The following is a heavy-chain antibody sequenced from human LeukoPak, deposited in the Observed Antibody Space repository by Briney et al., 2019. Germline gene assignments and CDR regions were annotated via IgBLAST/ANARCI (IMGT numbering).Heavy chain of an antibody. Sequence: GGSLRLSCVASGFTFSNNWMHWVRQAPGKGLVWVSRISSDGSKTNYADSVKGRLTISRDNAKNTLYLQMNSLRDEDTAVYYCARELPFDYWGQGTLVTVSS. CDR3: ARELPFDY. D-gene: IGHD2-15*01. V-gene: IGHV3-74*01. J-gene: IGHJ4*02. CDR1: GFTFSNNW. CDR2: ISSDGSKT.